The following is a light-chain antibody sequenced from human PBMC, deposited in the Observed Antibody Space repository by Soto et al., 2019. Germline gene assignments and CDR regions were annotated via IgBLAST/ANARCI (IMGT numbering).Light chain of an antibody. CDR1: RSNIGSHS. Sequence: QSVLTQPPSASGTPWQRVTISCSGSRSNIGSHSVHWYQHLPGTAPKLLIQNNNQRPSGVPDRFSGSKSGTSVSLAITGLRSEDEADYYCATWDDGLSGHVFGTGTKLTVL. CDR3: ATWDDGLSGHV. CDR2: NNN. V-gene: IGLV1-47*02. J-gene: IGLJ1*01.